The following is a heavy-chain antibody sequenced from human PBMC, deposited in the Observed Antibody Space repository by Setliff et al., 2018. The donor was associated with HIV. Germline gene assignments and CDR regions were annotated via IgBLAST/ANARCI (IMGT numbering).Heavy chain of an antibody. CDR1: GGSMNSGGYY. V-gene: IGHV4-31*03. CDR2: IYASGSP. CDR3: ARGRITMVRGVISRGSVGDY. J-gene: IGHJ4*02. Sequence: PSETLSLTCTVSGGSMNSGGYYWTWIRQHPGKGLEWIGYIYASGSPDYNPSLESRVTISSDTSKNRFSLKLKSVTAADTAVYYCARGRITMVRGVISRGSVGDYWGQGTLVTVSS. D-gene: IGHD3-10*01.